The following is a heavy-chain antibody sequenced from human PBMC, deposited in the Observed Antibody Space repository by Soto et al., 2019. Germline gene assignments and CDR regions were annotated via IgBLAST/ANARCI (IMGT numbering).Heavy chain of an antibody. D-gene: IGHD3-22*01. CDR1: GYSFTSYY. CDR3: ARDSGGYYFVVDDY. V-gene: IGHV1-46*01. CDR2: INPAGGRT. Sequence: ASVKVACKASGYSFTSYYIHWLRQAPGQGLEWMGLINPAGGRTTYSQRFQDRVIMTRDTSTRTVYMELSRLRSEDTAIYYCARDSGGYYFVVDDYWGQGTLVTVSS. J-gene: IGHJ4*02.